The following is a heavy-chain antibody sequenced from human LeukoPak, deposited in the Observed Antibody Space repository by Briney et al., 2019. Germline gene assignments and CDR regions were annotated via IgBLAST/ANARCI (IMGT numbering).Heavy chain of an antibody. CDR1: GGTFSSYA. CDR2: IIPIFGTA. V-gene: IGHV1-69*13. Sequence: SVNVSCKASGGTFSSYAISWVRQAPGQGLEWMGGIIPIFGTANYAQKFQGRVTITADGSTSTAYMELSSLRSEDTAVYYCARGGIQEAIFDYWGQGTLVTVSS. D-gene: IGHD5-18*01. CDR3: ARGGIQEAIFDY. J-gene: IGHJ4*02.